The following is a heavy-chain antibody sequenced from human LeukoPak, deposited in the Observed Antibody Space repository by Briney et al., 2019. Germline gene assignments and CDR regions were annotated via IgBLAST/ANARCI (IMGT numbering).Heavy chain of an antibody. D-gene: IGHD6-6*01. V-gene: IGHV1-24*01. J-gene: IGHJ3*02. CDR3: ATDRAQLATLRGTFDI. CDR2: LYPEDGGT. CDR1: GYTPSELT. Sequence: ASAKVSCKVSGYTPSELTMHCVRHAPGKGLGWVGGLYPEDGGTIYAQKFQGGVTMTEDTSTDTAYMELSSLRSEDTAVYYCATDRAQLATLRGTFDIWGQGTMVTVSS.